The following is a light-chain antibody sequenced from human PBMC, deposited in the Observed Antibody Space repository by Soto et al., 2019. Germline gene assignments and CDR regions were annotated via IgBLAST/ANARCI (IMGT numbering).Light chain of an antibody. CDR2: DAS. CDR3: QQYNNWPWT. J-gene: IGKJ1*01. Sequence: EMVMTQSPATLSVSPGERATLSWRASQSVSSDLAWYQQKPGQAPRLLIYDASTRATGISARFSGSGSGTEFTLTISSLQSEDFAFYYCQQYNNWPWTFGQGTKVDIK. V-gene: IGKV3-15*01. CDR1: QSVSSD.